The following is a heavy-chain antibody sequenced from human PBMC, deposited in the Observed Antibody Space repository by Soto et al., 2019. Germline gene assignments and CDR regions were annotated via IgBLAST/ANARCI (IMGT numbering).Heavy chain of an antibody. CDR3: ARRYGYYFAY. D-gene: IGHD4-17*01. CDR2: IYYSGST. V-gene: IGHV4-59*08. CDR1: RLSISSYY. Sequence: SETLSLTCTFIRLSISSYYWSWIGQSLGKGLGWIVFIYYSGSTNYNPSLKSRVTIAVDTSKNQLSLKLSSVTAADTAVYYCARRYGYYFAYWGQGTLVTVS. J-gene: IGHJ4*02.